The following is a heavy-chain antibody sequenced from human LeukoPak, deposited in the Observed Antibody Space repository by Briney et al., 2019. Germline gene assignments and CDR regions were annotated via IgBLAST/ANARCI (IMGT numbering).Heavy chain of an antibody. J-gene: IGHJ3*02. Sequence: GGSLRLSSSASGFTFCTYTTHCVRQALGKGLEYVSAISSNGGSTYYADSVKGRFTISRDNSKNTLYLQMSSLRAEDTAVYYCVIRIGVTGTTTGFDIWGQGTMVTVSS. CDR1: GFTFCTYT. V-gene: IGHV3-64D*09. CDR3: VIRIGVTGTTTGFDI. D-gene: IGHD6-19*01. CDR2: ISSNGGST.